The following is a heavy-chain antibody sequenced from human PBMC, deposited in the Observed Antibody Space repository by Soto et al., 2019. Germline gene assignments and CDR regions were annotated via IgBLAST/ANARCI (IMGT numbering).Heavy chain of an antibody. J-gene: IGHJ4*02. D-gene: IGHD4-17*01. CDR1: GGSISTYY. CDR2: IYYDGST. V-gene: IGHV4-59*01. CDR3: ARDLGPYDYGAYVEGYFDY. Sequence: QVQLQESGPGLVKPSETLSLTCTVSGGSISTYYWNCIRQPPGRGLEWSGDIYYDGSTIYNPSLKSRVTISVDTSKNQFSLKLSYVTAADTAVYDCARDLGPYDYGAYVEGYFDYWGQGTLVTVSS.